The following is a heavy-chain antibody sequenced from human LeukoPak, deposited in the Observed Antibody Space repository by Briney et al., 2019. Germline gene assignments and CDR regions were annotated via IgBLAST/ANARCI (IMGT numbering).Heavy chain of an antibody. Sequence: PGGSLRLSCAASGLTFSSYWMHWVRQAPGKGLVWVSRINSDGSSTSYADSVKGRFTISRDNAKNTLYLQMNSLRVEDTAVYYCASPYGSGSYSNYYYYYGMDVWGKGTTVTVSS. CDR1: GLTFSSYW. CDR2: INSDGSST. CDR3: ASPYGSGSYSNYYYYYGMDV. V-gene: IGHV3-74*01. D-gene: IGHD3-10*01. J-gene: IGHJ6*04.